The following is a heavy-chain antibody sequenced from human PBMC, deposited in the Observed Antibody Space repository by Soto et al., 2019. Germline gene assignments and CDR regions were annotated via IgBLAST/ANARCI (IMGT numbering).Heavy chain of an antibody. CDR1: GGSISSYY. Sequence: PSETLSLTWTVSGGSISSYYWSWIRQPPGKGLEWIGYIYYSGSTNYNPSLKSRVTISVDTSKNQFSLKLSSVTAADTAVYYCARGWGRIFDYWGQGTLVTVSS. CDR3: ARGWGRIFDY. D-gene: IGHD7-27*01. CDR2: IYYSGST. V-gene: IGHV4-59*12. J-gene: IGHJ4*02.